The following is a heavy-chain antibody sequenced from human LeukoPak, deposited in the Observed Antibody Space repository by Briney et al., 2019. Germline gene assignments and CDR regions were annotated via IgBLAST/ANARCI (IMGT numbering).Heavy chain of an antibody. Sequence: PGGSLRLSCVASGFTFSRYWMTWVRQAPGKGLEWVANIKDDGRQKYYVDSVKGRFTISKDNTKNSVFLEMNSLRVEGTAVYYCARDAGKGFDYWGQGALVTVSS. CDR2: IKDDGRQK. CDR3: ARDAGKGFDY. CDR1: GFTFSRYW. J-gene: IGHJ4*02. V-gene: IGHV3-7*01.